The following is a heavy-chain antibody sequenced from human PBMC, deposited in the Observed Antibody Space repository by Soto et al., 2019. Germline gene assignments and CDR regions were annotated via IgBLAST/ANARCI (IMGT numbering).Heavy chain of an antibody. V-gene: IGHV4-31*03. CDR2: IYYNGDT. J-gene: IGHJ5*02. D-gene: IGHD3-3*01. CDR3: ARETGYYGGYNWFDP. Sequence: LSLTCTVSGGSISAAAYYWSWIRQLPGKGLEWIGYIYYNGDTYYNPSLERRVTISLDTSKNQFSLELTSVTAADTAVYYCARETGYYGGYNWFDPWGQGTLVTVSS. CDR1: GGSISAAAYY.